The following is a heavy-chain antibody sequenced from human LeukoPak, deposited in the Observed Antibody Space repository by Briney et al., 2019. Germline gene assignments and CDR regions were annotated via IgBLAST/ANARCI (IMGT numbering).Heavy chain of an antibody. J-gene: IGHJ6*02. CDR2: IHYSGST. Sequence: SETLSLTCTVSGGSISSYYWSWIRQPPGKGLEWIGYIHYSGSTKYNPALKSRVTISIDTSKNQFSLKLGSVTAADTAVYYCARHHDYSDSYYYYDLDVWGQGTTVTVSS. V-gene: IGHV4-59*01. CDR3: ARHHDYSDSYYYYDLDV. CDR1: GGSISSYY. D-gene: IGHD4-11*01.